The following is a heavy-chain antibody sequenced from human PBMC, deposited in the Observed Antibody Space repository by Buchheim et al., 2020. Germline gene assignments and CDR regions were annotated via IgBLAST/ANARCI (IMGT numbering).Heavy chain of an antibody. CDR2: ISGSGGST. Sequence: EVQLLESGGGLVQPGGSLRLSCAASGFTFSSYAMSWVRQAPGKGLEWVSAISGSGGSTYYADSVKGRFTISRDNSKTTLYLQMNSLRAEDTAVYYCAKEGGGSCFRDECARYGMDVWGQGTT. V-gene: IGHV3-23*01. D-gene: IGHD2-15*01. J-gene: IGHJ6*02. CDR3: AKEGGGSCFRDECARYGMDV. CDR1: GFTFSSYA.